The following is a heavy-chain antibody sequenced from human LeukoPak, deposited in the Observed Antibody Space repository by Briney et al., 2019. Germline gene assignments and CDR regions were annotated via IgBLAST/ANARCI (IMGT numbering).Heavy chain of an antibody. V-gene: IGHV1-3*01. Sequence: ASVKVSCKASGYTFTSYAMHWVRQAPGQRLEWMGWINAGNGNTKYSQKFQGRVTITRDTSASTAYMELSSLRSEDTAVYYCARSAMVRGVIVCYFDYRGQGTLVTVSS. CDR2: INAGNGNT. CDR3: ARSAMVRGVIVCYFDY. J-gene: IGHJ4*02. D-gene: IGHD3-10*01. CDR1: GYTFTSYA.